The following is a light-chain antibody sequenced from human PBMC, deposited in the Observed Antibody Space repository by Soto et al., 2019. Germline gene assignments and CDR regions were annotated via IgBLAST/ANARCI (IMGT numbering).Light chain of an antibody. J-gene: IGKJ2*01. CDR2: AAS. V-gene: IGKV3-15*01. CDR3: QQYNNWPYT. CDR1: QSVSSN. Sequence: EIVMTQSPATLSVSPGERATLSCRASQSVSSNLAWYQQEPGQGPRLLIYAASTRATGIPARFSGSGSGTEFTLTISSLQSEDFAVYHCQQYNNWPYTFGQGTKLEMK.